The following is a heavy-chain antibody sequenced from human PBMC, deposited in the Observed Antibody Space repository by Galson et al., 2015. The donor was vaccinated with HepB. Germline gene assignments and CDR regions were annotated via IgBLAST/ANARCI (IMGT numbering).Heavy chain of an antibody. J-gene: IGHJ4*02. CDR1: GFTLRTEA. Sequence: SLRLSCAASGFTLRTEAMNWIRQTPGKGLEWVPAINGVGSTYYADSVKGRFTVSRDTSKNILYLDMSSLRVEDTALYYCAKDRVGDFGWDIDYWGQGTVVTVSS. CDR2: INGVGST. D-gene: IGHD6-19*01. V-gene: IGHV3-23*01. CDR3: AKDRVGDFGWDIDY.